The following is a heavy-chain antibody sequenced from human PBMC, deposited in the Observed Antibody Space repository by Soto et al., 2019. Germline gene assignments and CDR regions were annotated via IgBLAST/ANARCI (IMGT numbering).Heavy chain of an antibody. CDR2: MYYSGTT. CDR3: AVVDSTGNWFDP. Sequence: SETLSHACTGSGGSISSSDLYWSWLRQTPGKGLEFIGSMYYSGTTYYNPSLKSRVTISVDTSKNQFTLKLISVTAADTAVYYCAVVDSTGNWFDPWGEGALVTVSS. J-gene: IGHJ5*02. V-gene: IGHV4-39*01. CDR1: GGSISSSDLY. D-gene: IGHD6-25*01.